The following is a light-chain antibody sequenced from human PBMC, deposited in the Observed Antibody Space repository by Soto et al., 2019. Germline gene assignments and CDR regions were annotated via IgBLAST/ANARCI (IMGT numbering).Light chain of an antibody. V-gene: IGLV1-44*01. J-gene: IGLJ2*01. CDR3: AAWDDSMTGVV. CDR1: SSNIGSHT. CDR2: SNN. Sequence: QLVLTQPPSASGTPGQRVSISCSGSSSNIGSHTVNWYQQLPGTAPRLLIYSNNQRPSGVPDRFSGSESGTSASLAISGLQSGDEADYYCAAWDDSMTGVVFGGGTKLTVL.